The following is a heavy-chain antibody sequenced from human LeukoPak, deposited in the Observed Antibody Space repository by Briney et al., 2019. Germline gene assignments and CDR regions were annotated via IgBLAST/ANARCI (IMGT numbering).Heavy chain of an antibody. Sequence: GRSLRLSCAASGFTFSSYGMHWVRQAPGKGLEWVAVIWYDRSNKYYADSVKGRFTISRDNSKNTLYLQMNSLRAEDTAVYYCARDRGIAVAGTPDAFDIWGQGTMVTVSS. CDR3: ARDRGIAVAGTPDAFDI. J-gene: IGHJ3*02. D-gene: IGHD6-19*01. CDR2: IWYDRSNK. V-gene: IGHV3-33*01. CDR1: GFTFSSYG.